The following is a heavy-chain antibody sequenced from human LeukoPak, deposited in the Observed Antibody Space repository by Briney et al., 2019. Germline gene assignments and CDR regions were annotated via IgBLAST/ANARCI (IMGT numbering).Heavy chain of an antibody. D-gene: IGHD3-10*01. Sequence: ASVKVSCKASGYTFTSYGISWVRQAPGQGLEWMGWISAYNGNTNCAQKLQGRVTMTTDTSTSTAYMELRSLRSDDTAVYYCARMLVEVWFGELPPHLFDYWGQGTLVTVSS. J-gene: IGHJ4*02. CDR2: ISAYNGNT. CDR1: GYTFTSYG. CDR3: ARMLVEVWFGELPPHLFDY. V-gene: IGHV1-18*01.